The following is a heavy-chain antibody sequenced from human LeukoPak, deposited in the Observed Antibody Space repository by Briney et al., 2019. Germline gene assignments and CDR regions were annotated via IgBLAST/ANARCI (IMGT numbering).Heavy chain of an antibody. CDR2: ISWNSGSI. V-gene: IGHV3-9*01. D-gene: IGHD3-10*01. J-gene: IGHJ4*02. CDR3: AKSLWFGELLSPFDY. Sequence: PGRSLRLSCAASGFTFDDYAMHWVRQAPGKGLEWVSGISWNSGSIGYADSVRGRFTISRDNAKNSLYLQMNSLRAEDTALYYCAKSLWFGELLSPFDYWGQGTLVTVSS. CDR1: GFTFDDYA.